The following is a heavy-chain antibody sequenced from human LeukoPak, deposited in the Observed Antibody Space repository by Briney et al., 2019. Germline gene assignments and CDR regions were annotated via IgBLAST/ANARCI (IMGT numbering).Heavy chain of an antibody. V-gene: IGHV3-7*01. Sequence: GGSLRLSCAASGFTSSSHWMGWVRQAPGKGLEWVANIKPDGSEKNYVDSVKGRFTISRDNAKNSLYLQMNSLRAEDTAVYYCMTGGHYSGSWGQGSLVTVSS. J-gene: IGHJ5*02. CDR2: IKPDGSEK. CDR3: MTGGHYSGS. D-gene: IGHD3-3*01. CDR1: GFTSSSHW.